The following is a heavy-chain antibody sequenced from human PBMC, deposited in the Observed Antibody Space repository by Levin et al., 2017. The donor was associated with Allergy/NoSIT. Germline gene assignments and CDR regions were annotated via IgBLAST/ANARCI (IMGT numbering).Heavy chain of an antibody. CDR1: GFSFSSYT. CDR2: ITGSSNTI. CDR3: ARRVDAAMID. J-gene: IGHJ4*02. V-gene: IGHV3-48*02. D-gene: IGHD5-18*01. Sequence: QSGGSLRLSCAASGFSFSSYTMNWVRQAPGKGLEWVSDITGSSNTIYYADSVKGRFTISRDNAKNSLYLQMNSLRDEDTAVYYCARRVDAAMIDWGQGTLVTVS.